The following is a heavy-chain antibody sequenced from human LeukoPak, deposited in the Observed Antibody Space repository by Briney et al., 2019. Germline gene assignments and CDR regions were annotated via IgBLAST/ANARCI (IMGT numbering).Heavy chain of an antibody. J-gene: IGHJ5*02. V-gene: IGHV1-18*01. CDR3: ARGKVVVRGVNWESWFDP. CDR2: ISAYNGNT. Sequence: ASGKVSCKASGYTFTSYGISWVRQAPGQGLEWMGWISAYNGNTNYAQKLQGRVTITTDTSTSTAYMELRSLRSDDTAVYYCARGKVVVRGVNWESWFDPWGQGTLVTVSS. D-gene: IGHD3-10*01. CDR1: GYTFTSYG.